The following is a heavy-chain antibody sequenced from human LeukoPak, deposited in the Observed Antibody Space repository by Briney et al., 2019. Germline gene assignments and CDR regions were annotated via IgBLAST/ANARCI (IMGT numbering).Heavy chain of an antibody. D-gene: IGHD6-6*01. CDR1: GFTFSSCA. J-gene: IGHJ4*02. V-gene: IGHV3-23*01. Sequence: GGSLRLSCAASGFTFSSCAMSWVRQAPGKGREWVSAISGSGGSTYYAGSVKGRFTISRDNSKNTLFLQMTSLRAEDTAVYYCAKGTYSSSPRDYWGQGTLVTVSS. CDR2: ISGSGGST. CDR3: AKGTYSSSPRDY.